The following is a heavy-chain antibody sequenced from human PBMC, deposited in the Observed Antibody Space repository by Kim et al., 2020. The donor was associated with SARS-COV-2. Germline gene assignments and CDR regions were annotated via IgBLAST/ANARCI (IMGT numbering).Heavy chain of an antibody. J-gene: IGHJ6*02. CDR3: AKDLPNHRGMDV. V-gene: IGHV3-30*18. Sequence: GGSLRLSCAASGFTFSSYGMHWVRQAPGKGLEWVAVISYDGSNKYYADSVKGRFTISRDNSKNTLYLQMNSLRAEDTAVYYCAKDLPNHRGMDVWGQGTTVTVSS. CDR1: GFTFSSYG. CDR2: ISYDGSNK.